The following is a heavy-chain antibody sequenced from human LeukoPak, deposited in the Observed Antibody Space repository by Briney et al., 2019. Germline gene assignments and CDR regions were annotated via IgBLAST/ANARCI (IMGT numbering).Heavy chain of an antibody. Sequence: GESLKISCKGSGYRFTSYWIGWVRQMPGKGLEWMGIIYPGDSDTRYSPSFQGQVTISADKSISTAYLQWSSLKASDTAMYYCARQKNLDTAMVSGWFDPWGQGTLVTVSS. V-gene: IGHV5-51*01. CDR1: GYRFTSYW. CDR3: ARQKNLDTAMVSGWFDP. D-gene: IGHD5-18*01. CDR2: IYPGDSDT. J-gene: IGHJ5*02.